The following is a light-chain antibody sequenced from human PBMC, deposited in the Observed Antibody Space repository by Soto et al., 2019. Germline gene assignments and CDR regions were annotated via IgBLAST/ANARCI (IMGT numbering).Light chain of an antibody. CDR2: GAS. V-gene: IGKV3-20*01. CDR3: QQYGISPVT. CDR1: QTVTSSY. J-gene: IGKJ3*01. Sequence: EIVLTQSPGTLSLSPGERATLSCRASQTVTSSYLAWYQQKPGQAPRLLIYGASIRATGIPDRFSGSGSGTYFSLPIISLEPEDFEVYYCQQYGISPVTFGHGTKVEFK.